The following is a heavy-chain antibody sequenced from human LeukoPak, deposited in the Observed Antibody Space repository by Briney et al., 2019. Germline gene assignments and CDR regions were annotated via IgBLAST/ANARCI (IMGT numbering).Heavy chain of an antibody. D-gene: IGHD3-10*01. CDR1: GFTFSSYG. CDR2: IRYDGSNK. Sequence: GGSLRLSCAASGFTFSSYGMHWVRQAPGKGLDWVAFIRYDGSNKYYADSVKGRFTISRDNSKNALYLQMNSLRAEDTAVYYCAKDISAYGSGTSADCWGQGTLVTVSP. CDR3: AKDISAYGSGTSADC. V-gene: IGHV3-30*02. J-gene: IGHJ4*02.